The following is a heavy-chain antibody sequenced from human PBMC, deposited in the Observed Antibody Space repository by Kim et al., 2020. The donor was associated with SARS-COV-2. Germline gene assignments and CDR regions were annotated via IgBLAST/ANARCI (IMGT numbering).Heavy chain of an antibody. Sequence: GGSLRLSCAASGFTFDDYAMHWVRQAPGKGLEWVSGISWNSGSIGYADSVKGRFTISRDNAKNSLYLQMNSLRAEDTALYYCAKSHSSSWYQAFSDYCGQGTLLTVSS. D-gene: IGHD6-13*01. J-gene: IGHJ4*02. CDR2: ISWNSGSI. V-gene: IGHV3-9*01. CDR3: AKSHSSSWYQAFSDY. CDR1: GFTFDDYA.